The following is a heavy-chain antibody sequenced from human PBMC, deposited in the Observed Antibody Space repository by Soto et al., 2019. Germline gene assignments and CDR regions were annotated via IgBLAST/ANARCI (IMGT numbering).Heavy chain of an antibody. CDR3: GRYCSGGSCYSDYYYGMDV. CDR1: GYTFTSYD. CDR2: MNPNSGNT. V-gene: IGHV1-8*01. Sequence: QVQLVQSGAEVKKPGASVKVSCKASGYTFTSYDINWVRQATGQGLEWMGWMNPNSGNTGYAQKFQGRVTMTRNTXXSXAXXELSSLRSEDTAVYYCGRYCSGGSCYSDYYYGMDVWGQGTTVTVSS. J-gene: IGHJ6*02. D-gene: IGHD2-15*01.